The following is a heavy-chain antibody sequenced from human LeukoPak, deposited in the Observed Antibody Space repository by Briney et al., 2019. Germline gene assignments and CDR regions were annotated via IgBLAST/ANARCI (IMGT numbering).Heavy chain of an antibody. J-gene: IGHJ5*02. CDR2: IIPIFGTA. CDR1: GGTFSSYA. CDR3: ARYGYYGSGSYPPFDP. Sequence: ASVKVSCKASGGTFSSYAITWVRQAPGQGLEWMGGIIPIFGTANYAQKFQGRVTITADKSTSTAYMELSRLRSDDTAVYYCARYGYYGSGSYPPFDPWGQGTLVTVSS. V-gene: IGHV1-69*06. D-gene: IGHD3-10*01.